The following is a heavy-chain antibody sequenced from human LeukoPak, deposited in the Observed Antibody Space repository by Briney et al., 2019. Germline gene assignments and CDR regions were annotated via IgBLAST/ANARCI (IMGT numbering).Heavy chain of an antibody. J-gene: IGHJ4*02. CDR3: ARLMGDRIIYDS. CDR2: IKQEGSEK. D-gene: IGHD1-26*01. V-gene: IGHV3-7*01. Sequence: PGGSLRLSCAASGFTFRSHWMSWVRQPPGDELEWVASIKQEGSEKYYVDSVRGRFTVSRDNAKNSLYLQMNSLRAEDTAVYYCARLMGDRIIYDSWGQGTLVTVSS. CDR1: GFTFRSHW.